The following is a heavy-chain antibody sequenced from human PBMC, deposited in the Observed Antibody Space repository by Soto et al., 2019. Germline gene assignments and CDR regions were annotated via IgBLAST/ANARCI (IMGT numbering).Heavy chain of an antibody. V-gene: IGHV2-5*02. D-gene: IGHD3-10*01. CDR2: IYWDGDK. CDR3: AHFILVGTFVRGVTFAH. CDR1: GFSLDSTAVG. Sequence: QITLNESGPTLVKPMQTLTLTCNFSGFSLDSTAVGVGWLRQPPGKALECLALIYWDGDKRYNPSLTNRVIITKDTSKNQVVLTMTDMAPADTGTYFCAHFILVGTFVRGVTFAHWGQGVLVTVSS. J-gene: IGHJ4*02.